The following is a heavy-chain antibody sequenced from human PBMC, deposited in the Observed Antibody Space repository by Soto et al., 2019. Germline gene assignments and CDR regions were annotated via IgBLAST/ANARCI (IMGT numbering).Heavy chain of an antibody. V-gene: IGHV3-21*01. J-gene: IGHJ3*02. CDR3: ARAPQLWSTLGAFDI. CDR1: GFTFSSYS. CDR2: ISSSSSYI. D-gene: IGHD5-18*01. Sequence: GGSLRLSCAASGFTFSSYSMNWVRQAPGKGLEWVSSISSSSSYIYYADSVKGRFTISRDNAKNSLYLQMNSLRAEDTAVYYCARAPQLWSTLGAFDIWGQGTMVTVSS.